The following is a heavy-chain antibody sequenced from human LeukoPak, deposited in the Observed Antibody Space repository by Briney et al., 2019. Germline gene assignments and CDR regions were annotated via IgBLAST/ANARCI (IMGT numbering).Heavy chain of an antibody. V-gene: IGHV4-30-2*01. CDR3: ARVGSEGQYFQH. Sequence: SQTLSLTCAVSGGSISSGGYSWSWIRQPPGKGLEWIGYIYHSGSNYYNPSLKSRVTILVDRSKNQFSLKLSSVTAADTAAYYCARVGSEGQYFQHWGQGTLVTVSS. D-gene: IGHD3-16*01. CDR1: GGSISSGGYS. J-gene: IGHJ1*01. CDR2: IYHSGSN.